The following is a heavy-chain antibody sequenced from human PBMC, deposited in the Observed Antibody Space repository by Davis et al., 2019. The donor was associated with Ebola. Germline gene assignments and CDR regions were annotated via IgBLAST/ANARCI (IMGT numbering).Heavy chain of an antibody. CDR1: GFTFRESW. Sequence: SLKISCAASGFTFRESWMSWVRQAAGKGLEWVSTFPGSGGGPSYADSVKGRFTFSRDNSQSTLYLHMNLLRVEDTAIYYCAKHFSGSYCQDSWGQGTLVTVSS. V-gene: IGHV3-23*01. CDR2: FPGSGGGP. J-gene: IGHJ4*02. CDR3: AKHFSGSYCQDS. D-gene: IGHD1-26*01.